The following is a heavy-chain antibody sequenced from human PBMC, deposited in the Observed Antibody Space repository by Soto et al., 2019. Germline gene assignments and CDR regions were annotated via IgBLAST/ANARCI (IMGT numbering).Heavy chain of an antibody. CDR1: GGSISSGAYY. CDR3: ARGAGSTPSVFFDY. Sequence: QVQLQESGPGLVKPSQTLSLTCTVSGGSISSGAYYWSWIRQHPGKGLEWIGYIYYSGSTYYNPSLMSRVSISVDTSKNQFSLKLSSVTAADTAVYYCARGAGSTPSVFFDYWGPGTLVTVSS. CDR2: IYYSGST. J-gene: IGHJ4*02. D-gene: IGHD2-2*01. V-gene: IGHV4-31*03.